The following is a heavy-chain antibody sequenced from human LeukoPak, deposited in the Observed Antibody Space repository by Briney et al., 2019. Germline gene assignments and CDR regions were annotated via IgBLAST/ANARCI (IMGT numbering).Heavy chain of an antibody. V-gene: IGHV3-11*01. CDR1: GFTFSDCY. CDR2: ISSSGSTI. J-gene: IGHJ4*02. CDR3: AREAAVAGTVFDY. Sequence: GGSLRLSCAASGFTFSDCYMSWIRQAPGKGLEWVSYISSSGSTIYYADSVKGRFTISRDNAKNSLYLQMNSLRAEDTAVYYCAREAAVAGTVFDYWGKGTLVTVSS. D-gene: IGHD6-19*01.